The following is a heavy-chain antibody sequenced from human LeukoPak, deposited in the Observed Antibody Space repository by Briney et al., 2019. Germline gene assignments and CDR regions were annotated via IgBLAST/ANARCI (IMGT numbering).Heavy chain of an antibody. V-gene: IGHV3-48*02. D-gene: IGHD3-16*01. CDR2: ITSSSSTI. Sequence: GGSLRLSCAASGFTFTSHIMNGVRQAPGKGLEWISYITSSSSTIYYADSVKGRSTISRDNAKNSLYLQMNSLRDEDTGVYYCARGITGMAFFDYWGQGTLVTVSS. CDR1: GFTFTSHI. J-gene: IGHJ4*02. CDR3: ARGITGMAFFDY.